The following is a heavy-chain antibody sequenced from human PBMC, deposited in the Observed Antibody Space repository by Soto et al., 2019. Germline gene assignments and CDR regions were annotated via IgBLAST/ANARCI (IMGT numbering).Heavy chain of an antibody. CDR3: LRDFSGY. Sequence: GGSLRLSCAASGFTFSNYWMSWVRQSPGRGLEWVANIKPDGSEKYYVDSVKGRFTISRDNAEQSLFLQMSSLRAEDTAVYYCLRDFSGYWGQGTLVTVSS. V-gene: IGHV3-7*04. CDR1: GFTFSNYW. CDR2: IKPDGSEK. D-gene: IGHD3-3*02. J-gene: IGHJ4*02.